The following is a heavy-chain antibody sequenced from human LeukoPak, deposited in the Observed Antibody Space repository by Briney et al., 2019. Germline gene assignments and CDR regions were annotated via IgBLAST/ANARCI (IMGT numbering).Heavy chain of an antibody. Sequence: SETLSLTCTVSGGSISNYYWSWIRQPPGKGLEWIGYIYYSGSTNYNPSLKSRVTISVDTSKNQFSLKLRSVTAADTAVYYCARDSGTTGEVKFDPWGQGTLVTVSS. V-gene: IGHV4-59*12. CDR3: ARDSGTTGEVKFDP. J-gene: IGHJ5*02. CDR2: IYYSGST. D-gene: IGHD3-10*01. CDR1: GGSISNYY.